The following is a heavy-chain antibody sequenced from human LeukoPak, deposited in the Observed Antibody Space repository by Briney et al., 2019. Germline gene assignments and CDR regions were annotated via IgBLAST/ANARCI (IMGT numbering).Heavy chain of an antibody. Sequence: GGSLRLSCAASGFTFSSYSMTWVRQAPGKGLEWVSSISSSSSYIYYADSVKGRFTISRDNAKNSLYLQMNSLRAEDTAVYYCARALVYGLTYYYDSSGYAFGYWGQGTLVTVSS. CDR2: ISSSSSYI. J-gene: IGHJ4*02. V-gene: IGHV3-21*01. CDR1: GFTFSSYS. D-gene: IGHD3-22*01. CDR3: ARALVYGLTYYYDSSGYAFGY.